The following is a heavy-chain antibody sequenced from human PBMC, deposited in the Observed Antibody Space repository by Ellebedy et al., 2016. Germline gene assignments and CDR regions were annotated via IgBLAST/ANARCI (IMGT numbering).Heavy chain of an antibody. CDR1: GYTFTGYY. Sequence: ASVKVSCXASGYTFTGYYMHWVRQAPGQGLEWMGWINPNSGGTNYAQKFQGWVTMTRDTSISTVYMELSRLRSEDTAVYYCASWYWTSWHVWGKGTTVTVSS. CDR2: INPNSGGT. D-gene: IGHD2-8*02. J-gene: IGHJ6*04. V-gene: IGHV1-2*04. CDR3: ASWYWTSWHV.